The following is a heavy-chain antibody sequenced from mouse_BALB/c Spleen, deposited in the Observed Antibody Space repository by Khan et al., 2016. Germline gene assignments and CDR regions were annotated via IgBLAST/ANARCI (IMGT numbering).Heavy chain of an antibody. CDR2: INTNTGEP. J-gene: IGHJ3*01. D-gene: IGHD1-1*01. CDR1: GYTFTNYG. V-gene: IGHV9-3*02. Sequence: QIQLVQSGPELKKPGETVKISCKASGYTFTNYGMNWVKQAPGKGLKWMGWINTNTGEPTYAEEFKGRVAFSLETSASTAYLQINNLKNEDTAKYFCAGDYFGSNWFAYWGQGTLVTVSA. CDR3: AGDYFGSNWFAY.